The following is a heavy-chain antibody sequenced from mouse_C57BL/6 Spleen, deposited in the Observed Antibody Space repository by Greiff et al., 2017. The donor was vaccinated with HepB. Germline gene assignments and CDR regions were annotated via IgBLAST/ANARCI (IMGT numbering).Heavy chain of an antibody. CDR1: GYTFTSYW. CDR3: ARGYYGYDDWFAY. Sequence: QVQLKQPGAELVRPGSSVKLSCKASGYTFTSYWMHWVKQRPIQGLEWIGNIDPSDSETHYNQKFKDKATLTVDKSSSTAYMQLSSLTSEDSAVYYCARGYYGYDDWFAYWGQGTLVTVSA. V-gene: IGHV1-52*01. J-gene: IGHJ3*01. CDR2: IDPSDSET. D-gene: IGHD2-2*01.